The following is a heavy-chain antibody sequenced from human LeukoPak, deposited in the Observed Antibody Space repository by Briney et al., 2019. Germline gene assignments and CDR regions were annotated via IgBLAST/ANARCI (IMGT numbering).Heavy chain of an antibody. D-gene: IGHD1-14*01. Sequence: SETLSLTCTVSGGSISSSSYYWCWIRQPPGKGLEWIGRIYYSGSTYYNPSLKSRVTISVDTSKNQFSLKPSSMTAADTAMYYSARRRTSLWYFDYWGQGTLVTVSS. V-gene: IGHV4-39*01. CDR3: ARRRTSLWYFDY. J-gene: IGHJ4*02. CDR2: IYYSGST. CDR1: GGSISSSSYY.